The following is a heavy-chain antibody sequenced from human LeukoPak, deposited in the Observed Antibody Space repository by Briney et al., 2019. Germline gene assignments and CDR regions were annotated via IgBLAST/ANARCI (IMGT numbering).Heavy chain of an antibody. CDR3: AREFQYCSSTSCYVHWFDP. Sequence: SETLSLTCAVYGGSFSGYYWSWIRQPPGKGLEWIGEINHSGSTNYNPSLKCRVTISVDTSKNQFSLKLSSVTAADTAVYYCAREFQYCSSTSCYVHWFDPWGQGTLVTVSS. CDR2: INHSGST. J-gene: IGHJ5*02. CDR1: GGSFSGYY. D-gene: IGHD2-2*01. V-gene: IGHV4-34*01.